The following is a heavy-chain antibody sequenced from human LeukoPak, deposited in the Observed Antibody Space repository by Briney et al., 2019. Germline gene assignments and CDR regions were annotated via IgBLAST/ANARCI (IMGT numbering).Heavy chain of an antibody. CDR3: AREEDDYGDYPDAFDI. Sequence: PGGSLRLSCAASGFTFSSYAMHWVRQAPGKGLEWVAVISYDGSNKYYADSVKGRLTISRDNSKNTLYLQMNSLRAEDTAVYYCAREEDDYGDYPDAFDIWGQGTMVTVSS. D-gene: IGHD4-17*01. V-gene: IGHV3-30-3*01. CDR1: GFTFSSYA. J-gene: IGHJ3*02. CDR2: ISYDGSNK.